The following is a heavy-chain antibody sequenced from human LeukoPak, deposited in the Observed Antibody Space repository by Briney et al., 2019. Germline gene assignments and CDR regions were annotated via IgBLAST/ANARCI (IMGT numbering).Heavy chain of an antibody. D-gene: IGHD3-10*01. J-gene: IGHJ6*03. CDR3: ARGVLGRGYYYYYYMDV. V-gene: IGHV1-69*05. CDR2: IIPIFGTA. Sequence: SVKVSCKASGGTFSSYAISWVRQAPGQGLEWMGGIIPIFGTANYAQKFQGRVTITTDESTSTAYMELSSLRSEDTAVYYCARGVLGRGYYYYYYMDVWGKGTTVTVSS. CDR1: GGTFSSYA.